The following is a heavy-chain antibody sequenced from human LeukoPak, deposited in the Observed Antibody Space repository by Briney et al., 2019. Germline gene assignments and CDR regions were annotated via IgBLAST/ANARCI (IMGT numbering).Heavy chain of an antibody. CDR1: GGSISSYY. V-gene: IGHV4-59*01. CDR2: IYNSGST. J-gene: IGHJ4*02. D-gene: IGHD4-17*01. Sequence: KPSETLSLTCTVSGGSISSYYWSWIRQPPGKGLEWIGYIYNSGSTNYNPSLKSRVTLSVDTSKNQLSLRLTSVTAADSAVYYCARGSDFGDYWGQGTLVTVSS. CDR3: ARGSDFGDY.